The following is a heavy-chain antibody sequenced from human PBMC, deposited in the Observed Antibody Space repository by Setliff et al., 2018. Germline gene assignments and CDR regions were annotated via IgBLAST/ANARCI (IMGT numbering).Heavy chain of an antibody. Sequence: PGASLKISCKGSGYSFTSYWIGWVRQMPGKGLEWMVIIYPGDSDTRYSPSFQGQVTISADKSISTAYLQWSSLKASDTAIYYCARQARGYYYDSSGYYRASPGYYYMDVCGKGTTVTVSS. J-gene: IGHJ6*03. CDR1: GYSFTSYW. CDR2: IYPGDSDT. V-gene: IGHV5-51*01. D-gene: IGHD3-22*01. CDR3: ARQARGYYYDSSGYYRASPGYYYMDV.